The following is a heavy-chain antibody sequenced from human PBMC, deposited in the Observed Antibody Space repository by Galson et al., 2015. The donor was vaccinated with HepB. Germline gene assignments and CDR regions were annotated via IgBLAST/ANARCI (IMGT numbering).Heavy chain of an antibody. V-gene: IGHV1-69*02. CDR1: GGTFSNYP. CDR3: ASQLGIPEFDL. CDR2: IIPVFGMA. Sequence: SVKVSCKGPGGTFSNYPISWVRQAPAQGLEWMGRIIPVFGMAKYAQKFQDRVTITADTSTGTAYMELTSLRSEDTAVYYCASQLGIPEFDLWGQGTLVTVSS. D-gene: IGHD7-27*01. J-gene: IGHJ5*02.